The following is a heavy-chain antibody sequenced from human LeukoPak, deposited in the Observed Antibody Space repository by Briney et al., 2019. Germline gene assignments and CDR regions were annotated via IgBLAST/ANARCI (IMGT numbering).Heavy chain of an antibody. Sequence: SETLSLTCAVYGGSFSGYYWSWIRRPPGKGLEWIGEINHSGSTNYNPSLKSRVTISVDTSKNQFSLKLSSVTAADTAVYYCARGLGYGSGSFWGQGTLVTVSS. V-gene: IGHV4-34*01. D-gene: IGHD3-10*01. CDR3: ARGLGYGSGSF. CDR2: INHSGST. CDR1: GGSFSGYY. J-gene: IGHJ4*02.